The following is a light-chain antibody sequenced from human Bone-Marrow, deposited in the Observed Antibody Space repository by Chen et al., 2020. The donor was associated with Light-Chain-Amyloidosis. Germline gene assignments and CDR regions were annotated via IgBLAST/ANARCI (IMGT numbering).Light chain of an antibody. J-gene: IGLJ2*01. V-gene: IGLV3-25*03. CDR3: QSADSSGTYEVI. Sequence: YELTQPPSVSVAPGQTARITCSGDDLPTKYAYWYQQKPGQAPVLVINREPARPSRISERFSGSSSGTTATLTISGVQAEDEADYHCQSADSSGTYEVIFGGGTKLTVL. CDR1: DLPTKY. CDR2: REP.